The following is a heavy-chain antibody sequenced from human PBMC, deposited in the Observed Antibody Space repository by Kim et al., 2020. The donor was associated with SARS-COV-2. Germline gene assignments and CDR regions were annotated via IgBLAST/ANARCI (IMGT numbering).Heavy chain of an antibody. D-gene: IGHD1-1*01. CDR1: GGSFSGYY. CDR3: PITVVLRFTGSI. Sequence: SETLSLTCGVRGGSFSGYYWSWIRQPPGKGLDLIGEINHSGIANDNPSLKSRVTISSDTSKNQFSLRLTSVTAADTAVYYWPITVVLRFTGSIWGQRTM. V-gene: IGHV4-34*01. CDR2: INHSGIA. J-gene: IGHJ3*02.